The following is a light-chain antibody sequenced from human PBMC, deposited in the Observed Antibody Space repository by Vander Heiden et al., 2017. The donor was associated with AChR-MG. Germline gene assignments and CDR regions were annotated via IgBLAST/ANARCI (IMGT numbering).Light chain of an antibody. CDR3: WSYAGSNTYLV. J-gene: IGLJ2*01. V-gene: IGLV2-23*02. CDR1: SRDVGSYNL. CDR2: EVT. Sequence: QSALTQPASVSGSPGQSITISCTGTSRDVGSYNLVSWYQQHPGKAPKLMIYEVTKRPSGVSNRFSGSKSGNTASLTISGLQAEDEADYYCWSYAGSNTYLVFGGGTKLTVL.